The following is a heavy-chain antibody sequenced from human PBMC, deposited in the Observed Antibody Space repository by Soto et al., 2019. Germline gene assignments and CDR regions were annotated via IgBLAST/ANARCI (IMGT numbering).Heavy chain of an antibody. V-gene: IGHV1-46*01. CDR2: INPSSGST. Sequence: VKVSCKASGYTFTSYYMHWVRQAPGQGLEWMGIINPSSGSTSYAQKFQGRVTMTRDTSTSTVYMELSSLRSEDTAVYYCARDDTADYYDSSGYFDYWGQGTLVTVSS. CDR1: GYTFTSYY. D-gene: IGHD3-22*01. J-gene: IGHJ4*02. CDR3: ARDDTADYYDSSGYFDY.